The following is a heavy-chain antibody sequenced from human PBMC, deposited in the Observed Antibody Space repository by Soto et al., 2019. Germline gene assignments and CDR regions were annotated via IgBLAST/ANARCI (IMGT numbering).Heavy chain of an antibody. Sequence: PSETLSLTCIVSGESISSSSYYWGWIRQPSGKGLEWIGNIYYSGRTYYNPSFKSRVTISIDTSKNQFSLKLSSVTATDTAVYYCARQRTTVVTQAYFDHWGQGALVTVSS. CDR1: GESISSSSYY. V-gene: IGHV4-39*01. D-gene: IGHD2-21*02. CDR3: ARQRTTVVTQAYFDH. CDR2: IYYSGRT. J-gene: IGHJ4*02.